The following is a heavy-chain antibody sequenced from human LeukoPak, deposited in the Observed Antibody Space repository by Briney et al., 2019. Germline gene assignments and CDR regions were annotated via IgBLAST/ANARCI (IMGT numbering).Heavy chain of an antibody. J-gene: IGHJ4*02. CDR3: ARGGTTWRGFDS. D-gene: IGHD1-14*01. Sequence: PGGSLRLSCAASGFTFSSYAMSWVRQAPGKGLEWVSGISDAGAITYYADSVKGRFTISRSQSTNTLYLQMDSLRAEDTSLYYCARGGTTWRGFDSWGQGTLVTVSS. CDR2: ISDAGAIT. CDR1: GFTFSSYA. V-gene: IGHV3-23*01.